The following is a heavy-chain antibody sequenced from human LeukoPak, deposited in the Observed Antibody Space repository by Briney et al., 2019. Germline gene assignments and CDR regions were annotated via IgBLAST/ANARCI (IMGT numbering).Heavy chain of an antibody. J-gene: IGHJ4*02. CDR1: GYSFTTYW. Sequence: GESLKISCKGSGYSFTTYWIGWVRQMPGKGLEWMGIISPADSDTRYSPSFQGQVNISADNSISTAYLQWSSLKASDTAMYYWARTSTYAEFDYWGQGSLVTVSS. V-gene: IGHV5-51*01. CDR2: ISPADSDT. CDR3: ARTSTYAEFDY. D-gene: IGHD2-2*01.